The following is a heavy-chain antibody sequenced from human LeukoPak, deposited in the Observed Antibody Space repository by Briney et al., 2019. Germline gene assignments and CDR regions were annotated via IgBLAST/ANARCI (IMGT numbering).Heavy chain of an antibody. CDR3: ARDIYYYDSSGYYFPGGSDY. V-gene: IGHV3-11*04. J-gene: IGHJ4*02. CDR2: ISSGGSTI. CDR1: GFIFSDYY. D-gene: IGHD3-22*01. Sequence: GGSLRLSCAASGFIFSDYYMSWIRQAPGKGLEWVSYISSGGSTIYYADSVKGRFTISRDNAKHSLYLQMNSLRAEDTAVYYCARDIYYYDSSGYYFPGGSDYWGQGTLVTVSS.